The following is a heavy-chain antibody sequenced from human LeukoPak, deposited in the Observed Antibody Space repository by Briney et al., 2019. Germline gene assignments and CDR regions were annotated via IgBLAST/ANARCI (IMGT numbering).Heavy chain of an antibody. CDR3: AKDPSTGYYGY. CDR2: ISYDGSNK. Sequence: GGSLRLSCAASGFTFSSYAMHWVRQAPGKGLEWVAVISYDGSNKYYADSVKGRFTISRDNSKNTLYLQMNSLRPEDTAVYYCAKDPSTGYYGYWGQGTLVTVSS. V-gene: IGHV3-30-3*01. J-gene: IGHJ4*02. D-gene: IGHD3-22*01. CDR1: GFTFSSYA.